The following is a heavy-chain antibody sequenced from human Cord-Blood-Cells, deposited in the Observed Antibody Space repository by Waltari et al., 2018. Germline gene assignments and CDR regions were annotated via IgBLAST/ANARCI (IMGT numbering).Heavy chain of an antibody. CDR2: FDPEDGET. Sequence: QVQLVQSGDEVKKPGASVKVSCKVSGYTLTELSMHWVRQAPGKGLEWMGGFDPEDGETIYAQKFQGRVTMTEDTSTDTAYMELSRLRSEDTAVYYCATEGITMVRGVTLFDYWGQGTLVTVSS. V-gene: IGHV1-24*01. J-gene: IGHJ4*02. CDR3: ATEGITMVRGVTLFDY. D-gene: IGHD3-10*01. CDR1: GYTLTELS.